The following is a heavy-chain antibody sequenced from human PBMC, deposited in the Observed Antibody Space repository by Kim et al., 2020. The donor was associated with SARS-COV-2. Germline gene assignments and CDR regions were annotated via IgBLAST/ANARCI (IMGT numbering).Heavy chain of an antibody. CDR3: ARIEQQLLAYFDL. D-gene: IGHD6-13*01. J-gene: IGHJ2*01. Sequence: SETLSLTCTVSGGSISSYYWSWIRQPPGKGLEWIGYIYYSGSTNYNPSLKSRVTISVDTSKNQFSLKLSSVTAADTAVYYCARIEQQLLAYFDLWGRGTLVTVSS. V-gene: IGHV4-59*13. CDR1: GGSISSYY. CDR2: IYYSGST.